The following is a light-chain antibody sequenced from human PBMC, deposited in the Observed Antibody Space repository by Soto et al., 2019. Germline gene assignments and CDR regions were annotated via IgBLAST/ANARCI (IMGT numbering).Light chain of an antibody. CDR2: DAS. Sequence: EIALTQSQATLSLSPGERATRSCRASQSVSSYLAWYQQKPGQAPRLLIYDASNRATGIPARISGSGSGTDFTLTISSLEPEDFAVYYCQQRSNWLTFGGGTKVEIK. J-gene: IGKJ4*01. CDR1: QSVSSY. CDR3: QQRSNWLT. V-gene: IGKV3-11*01.